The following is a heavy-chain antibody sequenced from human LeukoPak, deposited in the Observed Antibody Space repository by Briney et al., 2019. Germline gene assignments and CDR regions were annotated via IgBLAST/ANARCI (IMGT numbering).Heavy chain of an antibody. CDR1: GFTFDDYA. V-gene: IGHV3-9*01. CDR3: ANGIY. Sequence: PGGSLRLSCAASGFTFDDYAMHWVRQAPEKGLEWVSGISWNSGSIGYADSVKGRFTISRDNVKNSLYLQMNSLRAEDTALFYCANGIYWGQGTLVTVSS. D-gene: IGHD1-26*01. J-gene: IGHJ4*02. CDR2: ISWNSGSI.